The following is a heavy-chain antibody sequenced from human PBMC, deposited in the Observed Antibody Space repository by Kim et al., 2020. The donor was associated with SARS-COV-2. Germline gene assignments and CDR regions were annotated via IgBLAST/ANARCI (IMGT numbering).Heavy chain of an antibody. V-gene: IGHV4-39*07. CDR2: IYYSGST. D-gene: IGHD6-13*01. CDR1: GGSISSSSYY. CDR3: ARAWQQLFY. Sequence: SETLSLTCTVSGGSISSSSYYWGWIRQPPGKGLEWIGSIYYSGSTYYNPSLKSRVTISVDTSKNQFSLKLSSVTAADTAVYYCARAWQQLFYWGQGTLVTVSS. J-gene: IGHJ4*02.